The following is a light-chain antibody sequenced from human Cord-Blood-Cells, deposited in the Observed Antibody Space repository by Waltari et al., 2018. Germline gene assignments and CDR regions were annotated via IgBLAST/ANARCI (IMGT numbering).Light chain of an antibody. Sequence: DIQMTQSPSSLSASVGNRVTIPCRACQSISSYLNWYQQKPGRAPKLLIYAASSLQSGFPSRFSGTRSRTDITLTSSSLQPEDFATDYRQQWYSTPPTVGQGTKLEI. J-gene: IGKJ2*01. CDR1: QSISSY. V-gene: IGKV1-39*01. CDR3: QQWYSTPPT. CDR2: AAS.